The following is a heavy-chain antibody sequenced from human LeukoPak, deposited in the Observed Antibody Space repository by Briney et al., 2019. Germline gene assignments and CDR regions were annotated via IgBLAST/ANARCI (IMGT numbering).Heavy chain of an antibody. J-gene: IGHJ4*02. CDR3: ARVQVRGGVVDY. Sequence: SETLSLTCTVSGGSISSSSYSWGWIRQPPGKGLEWIGSIYYSGSTYYNPSLKSRVTISVDTSKNQFSLKLSSVTAADTAVYYCARVQVRGGVVDYWGQGTLVTVSS. D-gene: IGHD3-10*01. CDR2: IYYSGST. CDR1: GGSISSSSYS. V-gene: IGHV4-39*07.